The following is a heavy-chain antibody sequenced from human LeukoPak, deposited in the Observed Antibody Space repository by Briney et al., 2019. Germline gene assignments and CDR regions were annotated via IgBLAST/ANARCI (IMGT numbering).Heavy chain of an antibody. Sequence: GGSLLLSCAASGLTLSGYWMHWVRQAPGKGLVWVSRINGDVSSTSYADSVKGRFTISRDNAKSTLYLQMNSLRVEDTAVYYCARARGNTYGYFEYWGQGTLVTVSS. CDR1: GLTLSGYW. J-gene: IGHJ4*02. V-gene: IGHV3-74*01. CDR3: ARARGNTYGYFEY. D-gene: IGHD5-18*01. CDR2: INGDVSST.